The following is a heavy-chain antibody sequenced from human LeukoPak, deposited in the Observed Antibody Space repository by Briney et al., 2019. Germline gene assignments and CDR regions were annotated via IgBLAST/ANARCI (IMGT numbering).Heavy chain of an antibody. V-gene: IGHV3-30-3*01. J-gene: IGHJ4*02. CDR2: LSHDASRE. D-gene: IGHD3-22*01. CDR1: GFTFSSYA. CDR3: ARIRGATMIVSYFDY. Sequence: QAGGSLRLSCAASGFTFSSYAMSWVRQAPGKGLEWVAVLSHDASREYYADSVKGRFTISRDNSKNTLYLQMNSLRAEDTAVYYCARIRGATMIVSYFDYWGRGTLVTVSS.